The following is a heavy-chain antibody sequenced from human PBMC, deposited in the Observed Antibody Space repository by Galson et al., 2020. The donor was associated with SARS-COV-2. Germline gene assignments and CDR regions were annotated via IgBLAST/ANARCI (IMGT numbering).Heavy chain of an antibody. J-gene: IGHJ6*02. D-gene: IGHD4-17*01. CDR2: ISAYNGNT. V-gene: IGHV1-18*04. CDR3: ARDEMTTVTTSYYYGMDV. Sequence: ASVKVSCKASGYTFTSYGISWVRQAPGQGLEWMGWISAYNGNTNYAQKLQGRVTMTTDTSTSTAYMELRSLRSDDTAVYYCARDEMTTVTTSYYYGMDVWGQGTTVTVSS. CDR1: GYTFTSYG.